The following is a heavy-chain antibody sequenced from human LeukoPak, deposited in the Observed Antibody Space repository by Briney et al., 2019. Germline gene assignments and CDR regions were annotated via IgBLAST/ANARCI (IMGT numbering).Heavy chain of an antibody. CDR1: DGSISSSSYY. V-gene: IGHV4-39*01. D-gene: IGHD3-10*01. CDR2: IYYSGST. Sequence: MASETLSLTCTVSDGSISSSSYYWGWIRQPPGKGLEWIASIYYSGSTYYNPSLKSRVTISVDTSKNQFSLKLTSVTAADTAVYYCARQTDGAGTAGGDYWGQGTLVTVSS. CDR3: ARQTDGAGTAGGDY. J-gene: IGHJ4*02.